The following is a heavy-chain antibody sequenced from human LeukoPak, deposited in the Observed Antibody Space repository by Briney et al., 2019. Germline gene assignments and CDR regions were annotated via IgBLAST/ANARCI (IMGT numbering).Heavy chain of an antibody. V-gene: IGHV4-34*01. CDR2: INDSGDT. Sequence: SETLSLTCAVYGGSFSGYYGNWIRLPPGKGLEWIGEINDSGDTNYTPSLKSRVTISVDTSKNQFSLKLTSVTAADTAFYYCARGPLHGSDRHNVSKFDYWGQGAQVSVSS. D-gene: IGHD6-19*01. CDR3: ARGPLHGSDRHNVSKFDY. J-gene: IGHJ4*02. CDR1: GGSFSGYY.